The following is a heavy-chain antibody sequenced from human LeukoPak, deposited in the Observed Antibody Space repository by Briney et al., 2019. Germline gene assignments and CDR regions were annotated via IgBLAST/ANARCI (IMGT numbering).Heavy chain of an antibody. V-gene: IGHV3-48*03. Sequence: PGGSLRLSCAASGFTFSSYEMNWVRQAPGKGLEWVSYIGVSGSTMYYAESVKGRFTISRDNAKNSLYLQMNSLRAEDTAVYYCARERCCSSTSCPHRDLDYWGQGTLVSVSS. CDR3: ARERCCSSTSCPHRDLDY. J-gene: IGHJ4*02. CDR1: GFTFSSYE. CDR2: IGVSGSTM. D-gene: IGHD2-2*01.